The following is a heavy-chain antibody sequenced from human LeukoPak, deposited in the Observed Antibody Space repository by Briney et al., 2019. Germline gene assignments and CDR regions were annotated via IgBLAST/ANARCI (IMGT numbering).Heavy chain of an antibody. CDR3: ARSSSGSYYNSYYYGMDV. V-gene: IGHV3-23*01. Sequence: GGFLRLSCAASGFTFSSYAMSWVRQAPGKGLEWVSAISGSGGSTYYADSVKGRFTISRDNSKNTLYLQMDSLRAEDTAVYYCARSSSGSYYNSYYYGMDVWGQGTTVTVSS. CDR1: GFTFSSYA. D-gene: IGHD3-10*01. CDR2: ISGSGGST. J-gene: IGHJ6*02.